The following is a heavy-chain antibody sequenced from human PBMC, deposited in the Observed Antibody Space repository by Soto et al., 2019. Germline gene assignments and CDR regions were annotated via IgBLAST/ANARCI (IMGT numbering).Heavy chain of an antibody. D-gene: IGHD1-26*01. V-gene: IGHV3-23*01. CDR3: AKAHLTMRTTPAFDI. J-gene: IGHJ3*02. Sequence: GGSLRLSCAASGFIFSTYAMSWVRQAPGKGLEWVSGISGNGDSTYFVDSVKGRFTISRDNSKDTLFLQMNSLRDEDTAVYYCAKAHLTMRTTPAFDIWGQGTMVTVSS. CDR1: GFIFSTYA. CDR2: ISGNGDST.